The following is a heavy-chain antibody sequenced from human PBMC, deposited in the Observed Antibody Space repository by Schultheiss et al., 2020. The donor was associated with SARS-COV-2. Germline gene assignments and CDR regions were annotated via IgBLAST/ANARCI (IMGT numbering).Heavy chain of an antibody. CDR1: GYSISSGYY. D-gene: IGHD3-22*01. V-gene: IGHV3-11*04. Sequence: LSLTCAVSGYSISSGYYWGWIRQPPGKGLEWVSYISSSGSTIYYADSVKGRFTISRDNAKNSLYLQMNSLRAEDTAVYYCARDERDPYYYDSSGYCHYWGQGTLVTVSS. CDR3: ARDERDPYYYDSSGYCHY. J-gene: IGHJ4*02. CDR2: ISSSGSTI.